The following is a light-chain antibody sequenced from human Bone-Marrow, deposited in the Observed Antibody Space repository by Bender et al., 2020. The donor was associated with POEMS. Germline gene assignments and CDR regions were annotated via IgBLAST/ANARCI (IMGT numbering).Light chain of an antibody. Sequence: QSVLTQPPSASGTPGQRVTISCSGGSSNIGAHAVNWYQHLPGTAPKLLIYSSHRRPSEVPYRFSGSRSGTSASLAISGLQAEDEADYYCAVWDDSLSGWVFGGGTKLTVL. CDR1: SSNIGAHA. J-gene: IGLJ3*02. V-gene: IGLV1-44*01. CDR2: SSH. CDR3: AVWDDSLSGWV.